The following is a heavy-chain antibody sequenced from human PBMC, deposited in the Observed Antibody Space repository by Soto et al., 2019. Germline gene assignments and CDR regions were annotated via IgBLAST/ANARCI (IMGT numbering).Heavy chain of an antibody. V-gene: IGHV1-24*01. CDR3: ATSDRIAAFFD. CDR1: GYTFTSYD. Sequence: ASVKVSCKASGYTFTSYDINWVRQAPGKGLEWMGGFDPEDGETIYAQKFQGRVTMTEDTSTDTAYMELSSLRSEDTAVYYCATSDRIAAFFDWGQGTLVTVSS. D-gene: IGHD6-13*01. CDR2: FDPEDGET. J-gene: IGHJ4*02.